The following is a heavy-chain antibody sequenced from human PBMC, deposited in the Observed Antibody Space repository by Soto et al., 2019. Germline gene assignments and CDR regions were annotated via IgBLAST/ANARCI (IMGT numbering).Heavy chain of an antibody. Sequence: EVQLLQSGGGLAQPGTSLRLSCAASGFTFKYSAMTWVRQAPGKGLEWVSTISGSGDKTDYADSVKGRFRVSRDNSKDTLYLQMDSLSADDTALYYCARESKWYGGQYFQDWGQGTLVTVSS. CDR2: ISGSGDKT. J-gene: IGHJ1*01. D-gene: IGHD2-8*01. CDR3: ARESKWYGGQYFQD. CDR1: GFTFKYSA. V-gene: IGHV3-23*01.